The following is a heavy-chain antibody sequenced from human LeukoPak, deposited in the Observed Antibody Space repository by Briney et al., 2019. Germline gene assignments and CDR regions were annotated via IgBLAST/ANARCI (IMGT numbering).Heavy chain of an antibody. CDR3: ARDQYWIDNWNYDNWCDP. J-gene: IGHJ5*02. Sequence: GASVKVSCKASGYTFTSYGISWVRQAPGQGLEWMGWITAYNGNTNYAKKLQGRVTMTTDTSTSTAYMELRSLRSDDTDVYYCARDQYWIDNWNYDNWCDPWGQGTVVTVSS. CDR2: ITAYNGNT. D-gene: IGHD1-7*01. V-gene: IGHV1-18*01. CDR1: GYTFTSYG.